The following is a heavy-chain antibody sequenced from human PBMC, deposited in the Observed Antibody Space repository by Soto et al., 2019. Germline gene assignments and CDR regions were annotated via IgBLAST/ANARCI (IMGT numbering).Heavy chain of an antibody. V-gene: IGHV3-15*01. CDR3: TTISAVPAAPTFAY. CDR2: IKTETDGETT. CDR1: GFTFNNAW. D-gene: IGHD2-2*01. J-gene: IGHJ4*02. Sequence: DVQLVESGGGLVKPGGSLRLSCAASGFTFNNAWMNWVRQAPGKGLEWVGRIKTETDGETTDYAAPVKGRFTISRDDSKNTLSLQMNSLQTEDTAVYYCTTISAVPAAPTFAYWGQGALVIVSS.